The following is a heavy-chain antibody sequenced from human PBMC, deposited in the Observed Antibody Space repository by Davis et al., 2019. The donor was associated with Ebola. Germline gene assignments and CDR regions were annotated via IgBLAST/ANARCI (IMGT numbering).Heavy chain of an antibody. Sequence: SLKISCAASGFTFSNYGMHWVRQAPGKGLEWVAVIAYDGSNKYYADSVKGRFTISRDNYKKTLFLQMSSLRAEDTAVYYCAKDVTDYSSGWTSLWGQGTLVIVAS. V-gene: IGHV3-30*18. CDR2: IAYDGSNK. J-gene: IGHJ4*02. CDR3: AKDVTDYSSGWTSL. D-gene: IGHD6-19*01. CDR1: GFTFSNYG.